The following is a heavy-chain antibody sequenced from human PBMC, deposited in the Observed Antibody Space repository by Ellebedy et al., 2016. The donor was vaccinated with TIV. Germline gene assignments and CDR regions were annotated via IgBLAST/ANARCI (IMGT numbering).Heavy chain of an antibody. J-gene: IGHJ3*02. D-gene: IGHD3-10*01. Sequence: GGSLRLXXAASGFTFSSYAMHWVRQAPGKGLEWVAVIWYDGSNKYYADSVKGRFTISRDNSKNTLYLQMNSLRAEDTAVYYCARDPNGDDAFDIWGQGTMVTVSS. CDR3: ARDPNGDDAFDI. CDR2: IWYDGSNK. CDR1: GFTFSSYA. V-gene: IGHV3-33*08.